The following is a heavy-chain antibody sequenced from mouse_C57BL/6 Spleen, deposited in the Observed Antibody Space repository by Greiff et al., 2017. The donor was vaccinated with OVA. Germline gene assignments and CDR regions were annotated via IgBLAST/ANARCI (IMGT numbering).Heavy chain of an antibody. CDR1: GFSLTSYA. D-gene: IGHD1-1*01. CDR2: IWTGGGT. V-gene: IGHV2-9-1*01. CDR3: ARNRGGSRDAMDY. J-gene: IGHJ4*01. Sequence: VQGVESGPGLVAPSQSLSITCTVSGFSLTSYAISWVRQPPGKGLEWLGVIWTGGGTNYNSALKSRLSISKDNSKSQVFLKMNSLQTDDTARYYCARNRGGSRDAMDYWGQGTSVTVSS.